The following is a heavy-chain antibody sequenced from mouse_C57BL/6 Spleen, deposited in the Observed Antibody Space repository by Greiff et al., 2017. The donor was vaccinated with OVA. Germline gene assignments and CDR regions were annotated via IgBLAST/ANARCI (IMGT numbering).Heavy chain of an antibody. CDR2: IDPSDSYT. CDR1: GYTFTSYW. D-gene: IGHD1-1*01. V-gene: IGHV1-50*01. Sequence: QVQLQQPGAELVKPGASVKLSCKASGYTFTSYWMQWVKQRPGQGLEWIGEIDPSDSYTNYNQKFQGKATLTVDTSSSTAYMQLSSLTSEDSAVYYCARRGITVVATADYWGQGTTLTVSS. J-gene: IGHJ2*01. CDR3: ARRGITVVATADY.